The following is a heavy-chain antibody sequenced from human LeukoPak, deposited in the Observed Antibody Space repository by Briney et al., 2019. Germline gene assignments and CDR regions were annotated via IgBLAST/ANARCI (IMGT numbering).Heavy chain of an antibody. V-gene: IGHV4-34*01. CDR3: VRGSCTTVVCYQY. D-gene: IGHD2-8*01. J-gene: IGHJ4*02. CDR2: IDHSGLA. CDR1: SGSFSGGY. Sequence: PSETLSLTCAVYSGSFSGGYWGWIRQPPGKGLEWIGEIDHSGLANYNPSLKSRVTTSLDTPQNQVSLKLTSVTAADTAVYYCVRGSCTTVVCYQYWGQGTLVSVSS.